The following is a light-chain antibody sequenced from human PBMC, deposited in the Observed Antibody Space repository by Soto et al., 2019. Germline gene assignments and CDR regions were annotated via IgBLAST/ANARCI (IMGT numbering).Light chain of an antibody. CDR3: QQANSFPYT. CDR1: QGIGNW. Sequence: DIQMTQSPSSVSASVGDRVTITCRASQGIGNWLAWYQQKAGKAPKLLIYATSTLQSGVPSRFRGSGSGTEFTLTISSLQPDDVASYYCQQANSFPYTFGQGTKLEIK. CDR2: ATS. V-gene: IGKV1-12*01. J-gene: IGKJ2*01.